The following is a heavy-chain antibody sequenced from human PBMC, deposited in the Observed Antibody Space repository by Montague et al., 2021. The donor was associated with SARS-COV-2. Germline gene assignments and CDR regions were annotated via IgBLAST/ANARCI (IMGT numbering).Heavy chain of an antibody. D-gene: IGHD3-22*01. J-gene: IGHJ5*02. CDR1: GFTFSSYA. CDR3: ARDRSYYDSSVYPGVAYNWFDP. V-gene: IGHV3-30-3*01. Sequence: SLRLSCAASGFTFSSYAMHWVRQAPGKGLEWVAVISYDGSNKYYADSVKGRFTISRDNSKNTLYLQMNSLRAEDTAVYCCARDRSYYDSSVYPGVAYNWFDPWGQGTLVTVSS. CDR2: ISYDGSNK.